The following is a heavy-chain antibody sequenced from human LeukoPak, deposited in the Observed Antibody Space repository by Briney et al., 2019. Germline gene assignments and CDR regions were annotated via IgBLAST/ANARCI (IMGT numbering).Heavy chain of an antibody. Sequence: GESLKISCRVSGYRFTTYWIAWVRQMPGRGLEWMGIIYHVDSRATYNPSFQGQVTLSVDKSIDPAYLQWSSLKASDTAMYYCARHAPLVRGVIYYFDHWGQGTLVTVSS. J-gene: IGHJ4*02. CDR1: GYRFTTYW. CDR2: IYHVDSRA. D-gene: IGHD3-10*01. CDR3: ARHAPLVRGVIYYFDH. V-gene: IGHV5-51*01.